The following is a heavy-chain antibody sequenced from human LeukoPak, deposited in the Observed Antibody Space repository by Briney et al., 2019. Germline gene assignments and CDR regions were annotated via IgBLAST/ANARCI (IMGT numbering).Heavy chain of an antibody. D-gene: IGHD6-6*01. Sequence: GGSLRLSCAASGFTFSSYAMSWVRQAPGKGLEWVANIKQDGSEKYYVDSVKGRFTISRDNAKNSLYLQMNSLRAEDTAVYYCAREIAAEDAFDIWGQGTMVTVSS. J-gene: IGHJ3*02. V-gene: IGHV3-7*01. CDR2: IKQDGSEK. CDR3: AREIAAEDAFDI. CDR1: GFTFSSYA.